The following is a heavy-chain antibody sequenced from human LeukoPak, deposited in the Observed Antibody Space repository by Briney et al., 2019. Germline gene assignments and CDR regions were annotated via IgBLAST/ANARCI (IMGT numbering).Heavy chain of an antibody. CDR2: ISSRSSTI. CDR1: GFTFDIYN. V-gene: IGHV3-48*04. J-gene: IGHJ4*02. Sequence: GGSLRLSCAASGFTFDIYNMNWVRQAPGKGLEWVSYISSRSSTIFYADSVKGRFTISRDNAKNSLYLQMNSLRAEDTALYYCARGGWFGELLFDYWGQGTLVTVSS. CDR3: ARGGWFGELLFDY. D-gene: IGHD3-10*01.